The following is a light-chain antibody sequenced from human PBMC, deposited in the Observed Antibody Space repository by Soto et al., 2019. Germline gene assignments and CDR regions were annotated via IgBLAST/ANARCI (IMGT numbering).Light chain of an antibody. CDR2: GAS. V-gene: IGKV3-15*01. J-gene: IGKJ2*01. CDR3: HQYDDVPYT. CDR1: QSVSSN. Sequence: EIVMTQSQATLSLSPGERATLSCRASQSVSSNVAWYQQIPGQTPRLLIYGASTRATGIPVRFSGSGSGTEFTLTISSLQSEDFAVYYSHQYDDVPYTLGQGTKVEI.